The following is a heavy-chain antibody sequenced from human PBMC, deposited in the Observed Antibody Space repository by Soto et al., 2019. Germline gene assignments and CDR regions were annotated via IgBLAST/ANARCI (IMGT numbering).Heavy chain of an antibody. Sequence: SETLSLTCTVSGGSISSSSYYWGWSRQPPGKGLEWLGSIYYRGTAHYTPSLKSRLTISVDTSKNQFSLNLSAVTAADTAVYYCARRATTVTYDDFDIWGQGTMVT. V-gene: IGHV4-39*01. CDR3: ARRATTVTYDDFDI. J-gene: IGHJ3*02. CDR2: IYYRGTA. D-gene: IGHD4-17*01. CDR1: GGSISSSSYY.